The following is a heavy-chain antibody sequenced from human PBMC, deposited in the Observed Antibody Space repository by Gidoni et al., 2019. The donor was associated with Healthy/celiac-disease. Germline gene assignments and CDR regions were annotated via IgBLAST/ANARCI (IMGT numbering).Heavy chain of an antibody. D-gene: IGHD6-6*01. Sequence: VQLVESGGGVVQPGSYLGISCAASGVTFSSYGMHWVRQAPGKGLEWVSFIRYDGRNKYYADSVKGRFTISRYNSKNTLYLQMNSLRAEDTAVYYCARDSYRTYSSSSGWFDPGGQGTLVTVSS. J-gene: IGHJ5*02. V-gene: IGHV3-33*01. CDR2: IRYDGRNK. CDR1: GVTFSSYG. CDR3: ARDSYRTYSSSSGWFDP.